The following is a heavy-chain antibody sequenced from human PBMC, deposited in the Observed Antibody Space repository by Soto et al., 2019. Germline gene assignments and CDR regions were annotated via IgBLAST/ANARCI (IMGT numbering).Heavy chain of an antibody. D-gene: IGHD4-4*01. Sequence: SETLSLTCTVSGGSISSGGYYWSWIRQHPGKGLEWIGYIYYSGSTYYNPSLKSRVTISVDTSKNQFSLKLSSVTAADTAVYYCARVSAYSNYYFDYLGHGTLVTVSS. J-gene: IGHJ4*01. CDR3: ARVSAYSNYYFDY. CDR1: GGSISSGGYY. CDR2: IYYSGST. V-gene: IGHV4-31*03.